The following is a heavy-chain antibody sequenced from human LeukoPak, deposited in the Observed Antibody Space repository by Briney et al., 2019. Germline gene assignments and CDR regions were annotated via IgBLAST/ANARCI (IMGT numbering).Heavy chain of an antibody. Sequence: GGSLRLSCAASGFAFSSQAMGWVRQAPGKGLEWVSAISDGGGSTYYADSVKGRFTISRDNSKNTLYLQMNSLRAEDTAVYYCAKFGSGSYYFDYWGQGTLVTVSS. V-gene: IGHV3-23*01. J-gene: IGHJ4*02. CDR1: GFAFSSQA. CDR2: ISDGGGST. D-gene: IGHD3-10*01. CDR3: AKFGSGSYYFDY.